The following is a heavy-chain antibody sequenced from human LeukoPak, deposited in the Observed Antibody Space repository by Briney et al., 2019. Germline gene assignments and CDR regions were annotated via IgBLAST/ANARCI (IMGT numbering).Heavy chain of an antibody. D-gene: IGHD1-26*01. J-gene: IGHJ4*02. CDR1: GFSFSTYW. CDR3: ARGDLGATAFFDY. Sequence: GGSLRVSCAASGFSFSTYWMSWVRQAPGKGLEWVANIKEDGSEKYYVDSVKGRFTISRDNAGNSLYLQMNSLRAEDTAVYYCARGDLGATAFFDYWGQGTLVTVSS. V-gene: IGHV3-7*01. CDR2: IKEDGSEK.